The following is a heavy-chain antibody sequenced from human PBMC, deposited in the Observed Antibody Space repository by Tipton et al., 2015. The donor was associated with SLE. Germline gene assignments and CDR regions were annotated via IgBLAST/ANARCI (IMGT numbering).Heavy chain of an antibody. D-gene: IGHD6-13*01. CDR3: ARGVAAAGMGFDH. J-gene: IGHJ4*02. V-gene: IGHV4-34*01. CDR2: INHSGST. Sequence: TLSLTCAVYGGSFSGYYWSWIRQPPGKGLEWIGEINHSGSTNYNPSLKSRVTISVDTSKNQFSLKLSSVTAADTAVYYCARGVAAAGMGFDHWGQGTLVTVSS. CDR1: GGSFSGYY.